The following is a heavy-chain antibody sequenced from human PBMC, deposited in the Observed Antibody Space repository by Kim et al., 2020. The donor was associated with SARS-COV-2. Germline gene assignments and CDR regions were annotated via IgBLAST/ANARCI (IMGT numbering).Heavy chain of an antibody. CDR1: GYTFTSYD. CDR3: ARGSILEYSSSSVYYYYGMDV. D-gene: IGHD6-6*01. V-gene: IGHV1-8*01. CDR2: MNPNSGNT. Sequence: ASVKVSCKASGYTFTSYDINWVRQATGQGLEWMGWMNPNSGNTGYAQKFQGRVTMTRNTSISTAYMELSSLRSEDTAVYYCARGSILEYSSSSVYYYYGMDVWGQGTMVTVSS. J-gene: IGHJ6*02.